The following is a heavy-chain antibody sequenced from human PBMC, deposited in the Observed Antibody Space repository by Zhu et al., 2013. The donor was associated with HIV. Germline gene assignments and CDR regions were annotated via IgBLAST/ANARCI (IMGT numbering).Heavy chain of an antibody. J-gene: IGHJ3*01. D-gene: IGHD2-2*01. CDR1: GGSIGNSFYS. V-gene: IGHV4-39*07. CDR3: ARVFSXGLVVEYRNAFDV. CDR2: IYNSGTT. Sequence: QVQLQESGPGLVKPSETLSLTCTVSGGSIGNSFYSWGWLRQPPGKRLEWIGTIYNSGTTFYNPSLKSRVTISLDTSNDQFSLKLSSVTAADTAVYYCARVFSXGLVVEYRNAFDVWGQGTMVTVSS.